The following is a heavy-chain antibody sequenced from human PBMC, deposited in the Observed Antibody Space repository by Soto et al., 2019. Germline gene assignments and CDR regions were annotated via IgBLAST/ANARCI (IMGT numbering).Heavy chain of an antibody. CDR3: ARTTYGDRDY. Sequence: EVQLVESGGGWVQPGGTLRLSWAIFGFTLSDHYMDWIRQAPGKGLEWVGRSRNKAKSYTTDYAASVKGRVTISRDDSQNSLYLQLNSLKTEDTAVYYCARTTYGDRDYWGQGTLVTVSS. J-gene: IGHJ4*02. CDR1: GFTLSDHY. V-gene: IGHV3-72*01. CDR2: SRNKAKSYTT. D-gene: IGHD4-17*01.